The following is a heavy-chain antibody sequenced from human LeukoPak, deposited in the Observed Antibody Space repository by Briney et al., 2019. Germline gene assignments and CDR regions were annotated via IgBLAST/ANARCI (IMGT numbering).Heavy chain of an antibody. J-gene: IGHJ4*02. CDR2: ISYSGTT. Sequence: PSETLSFTCTVSGVSITTYYWSWIRQPPGKGLEWIGFISYSGTTSYSPSLKSRVTMSVDAPKNQFSLKLSSVTAADTAVYYCATSYPAGSYGNLDSWGQGTLVSVSS. D-gene: IGHD3-10*01. CDR3: ATSYPAGSYGNLDS. V-gene: IGHV4-59*01. CDR1: GVSITTYY.